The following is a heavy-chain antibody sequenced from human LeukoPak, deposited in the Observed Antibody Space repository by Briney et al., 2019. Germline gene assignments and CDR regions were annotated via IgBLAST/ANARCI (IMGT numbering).Heavy chain of an antibody. V-gene: IGHV4-39*02. D-gene: IGHD2-15*01. CDR2: IYYSGST. CDR1: GGSISSSSYY. J-gene: IGHJ5*02. CDR3: ARDVLGYCSGGSCATGNWFDP. Sequence: SETLSLTCTVSGGSISSSSYYWGWIRQPPGKGLEWIGSIYYSGSTYYNPSLKSRVTISVDTSKNQFSLKLSSVTAADTAVYYCARDVLGYCSGGSCATGNWFDPWGQGTLVTVSS.